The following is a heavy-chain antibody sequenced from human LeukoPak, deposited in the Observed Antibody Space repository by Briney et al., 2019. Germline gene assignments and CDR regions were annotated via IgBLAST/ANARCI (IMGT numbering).Heavy chain of an antibody. CDR2: IWYDGSNK. CDR1: GIPFSSFG. V-gene: IGHV3-33*01. D-gene: IGHD4-17*01. Sequence: PGGSLRLSCAAPGIPFSSFGMHWLRQAPGKGLGWVAFIWYDGSNKYYTDSVKGRFTISRDNSKNTLYLQMNSLTAEDTAVYYCARDGTVTAGPFDPWGGGTLVTVSS. J-gene: IGHJ5*02. CDR3: ARDGTVTAGPFDP.